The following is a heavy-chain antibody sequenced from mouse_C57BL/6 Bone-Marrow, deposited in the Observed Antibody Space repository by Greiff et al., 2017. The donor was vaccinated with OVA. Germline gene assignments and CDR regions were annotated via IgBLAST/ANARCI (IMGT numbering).Heavy chain of an antibody. Sequence: VMLVESGPGLVQPSQRLSITCTVSGFSLTSYGVHWVRQSPGKGLEWLGVIWSGGSTDYNAAFISRLSISKDNSKSQVFFKMNSLQADDTAIYYCARNPVLEGWYFDVWGTGTTVTVSS. J-gene: IGHJ1*03. CDR3: ARNPVLEGWYFDV. CDR1: GFSLTSYG. V-gene: IGHV2-2*01. CDR2: IWSGGST.